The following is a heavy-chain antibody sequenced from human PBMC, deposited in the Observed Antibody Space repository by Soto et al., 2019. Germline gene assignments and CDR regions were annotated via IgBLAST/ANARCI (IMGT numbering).Heavy chain of an antibody. J-gene: IGHJ6*02. CDR1: GGSVSSGSYY. CDR3: ARDRMDYGYYTPSSSGIYT. CDR2: IYYSGST. V-gene: IGHV4-61*01. D-gene: IGHD5-18*01. Sequence: SETLSLTCTVSGGSVSSGSYYWSWIRQPPGKGLEWIGYIYYSGSTNYNPSLKSRVTISVDTSKNQFSLKLSSVTAADTAVYYCARDRMDYGYYTPSSSGIYTRAQRTTLPISS.